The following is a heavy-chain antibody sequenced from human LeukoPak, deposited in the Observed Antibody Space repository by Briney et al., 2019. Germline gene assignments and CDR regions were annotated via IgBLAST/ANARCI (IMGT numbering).Heavy chain of an antibody. Sequence: ASVKVSCKASGHTFTGYYMHWVRQAPGQGLEWMGWINPNSGGTNYAQKFQGRVTMTRDTSISTAYMELSRLRSDDTAVYYCATDTYYDSSGYSGGDFDYWGQGTLVTVSS. CDR1: GHTFTGYY. CDR3: ATDTYYDSSGYSGGDFDY. D-gene: IGHD3-22*01. J-gene: IGHJ4*02. V-gene: IGHV1-2*02. CDR2: INPNSGGT.